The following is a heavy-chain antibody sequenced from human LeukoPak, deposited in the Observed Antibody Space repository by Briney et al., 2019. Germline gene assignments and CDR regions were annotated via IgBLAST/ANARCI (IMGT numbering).Heavy chain of an antibody. CDR2: NIPILGIA. J-gene: IGHJ6*02. CDR1: GGTPSSYT. CDR3: LIQLWPLDV. V-gene: IGHV1-69*02. D-gene: IGHD5-18*01. Sequence: GASVNVSCKASGGTPSSYTISWVRQAPGQGLEWMGRNIPILGIANYAQKFHGRVTITADKSTSTAYMELSSLRSEDTAVYYCLIQLWPLDVWGQGTTVTVSS.